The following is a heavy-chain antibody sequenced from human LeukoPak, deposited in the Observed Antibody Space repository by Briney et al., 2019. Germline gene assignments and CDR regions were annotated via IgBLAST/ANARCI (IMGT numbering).Heavy chain of an antibody. CDR3: ARDRGRYCSSTSCSDY. V-gene: IGHV1-18*01. Sequence: GASVKVSCKASGYTFTSYGISWVRQAPGQGLEWMGWISAYNGNTNYAQKLQGRVTMTTDTSTSTAYMELRSLRSDDTAVYYCARDRGRYCSSTSCSDYWGQGTLVTVSS. CDR2: ISAYNGNT. J-gene: IGHJ4*02. D-gene: IGHD2-2*01. CDR1: GYTFTSYG.